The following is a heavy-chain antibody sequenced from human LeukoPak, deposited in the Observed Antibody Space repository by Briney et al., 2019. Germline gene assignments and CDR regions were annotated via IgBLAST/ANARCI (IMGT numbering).Heavy chain of an antibody. Sequence: GRSLTLSCVASGFTFSRHGMSWVRQTPGKGLDWVSSISGSGGSTYYADSVKGRFTISRDNSKNTLYLQMNSLRAEDTAVYYCAKLSGGGYSYGYTATFDYWGQGTLVTVSS. J-gene: IGHJ4*02. CDR1: GFTFSRHG. V-gene: IGHV3-23*01. CDR3: AKLSGGGYSYGYTATFDY. D-gene: IGHD5-18*01. CDR2: ISGSGGST.